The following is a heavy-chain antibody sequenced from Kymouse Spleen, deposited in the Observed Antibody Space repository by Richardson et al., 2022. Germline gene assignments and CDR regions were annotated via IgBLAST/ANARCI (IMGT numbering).Heavy chain of an antibody. J-gene: IGHJ6*02. Sequence: QVQLQESGPGLVKPSGTLSLTCAVSGGSISSSNWWSWVRQPPGKGLEWIGEIYHSGSTNYNPSLKSRVTISVDKSKNQFSLKLSSVTAADTAVYYCARESYYGSGSYYKYYYGMDVWGQGTTVTVSS. V-gene: IGHV4-4*02. CDR2: IYHSGST. CDR1: GGSISSSNW. D-gene: IGHD3-10*01. CDR3: ARESYYGSGSYYKYYYGMDV.